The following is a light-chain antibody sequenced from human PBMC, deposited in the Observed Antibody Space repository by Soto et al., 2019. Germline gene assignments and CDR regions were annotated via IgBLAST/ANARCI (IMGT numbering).Light chain of an antibody. Sequence: QSVLTQPPSASDSLGASVTLTCTLSSGYSNYKVDWYQQRPGKGPRFVMRVGTGGIVGSKGDGIPDRFSVLGSGLNRYLTIKNIPEEDESDYHCGADHGSGSNYVVVFGGGTKLTVL. CDR3: GADHGSGSNYVVV. CDR2: VGTGGIVG. CDR1: SGYSNYK. V-gene: IGLV9-49*01. J-gene: IGLJ2*01.